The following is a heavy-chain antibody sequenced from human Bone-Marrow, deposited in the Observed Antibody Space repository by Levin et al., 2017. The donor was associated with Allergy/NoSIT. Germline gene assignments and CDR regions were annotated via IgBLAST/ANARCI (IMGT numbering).Heavy chain of an antibody. CDR3: ARVHRSGVFDP. V-gene: IGHV4-4*02. D-gene: IGHD3-10*01. CDR1: GGSISSSNW. J-gene: IGHJ5*02. CDR2: IYHSGST. Sequence: TSETLSLTCAVSGGSISSSNWWSWVRQPPGKGLEWIGEIYHSGSTNYNPSLKSRGTISVDKSKNQFSLKLSSVTAADTAVYYCARVHRSGVFDPWGQGTLVTVSS.